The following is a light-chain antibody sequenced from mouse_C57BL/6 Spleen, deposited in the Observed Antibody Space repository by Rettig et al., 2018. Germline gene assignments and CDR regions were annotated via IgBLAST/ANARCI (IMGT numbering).Light chain of an antibody. CDR2: AAT. J-gene: IGKJ1*01. V-gene: IGKV12-46*01. CDR3: QHFWGTPWT. CDR1: ENIYSN. Sequence: IQITQSPASLSVSVGETVTITCRASENIYSNLAWYQQKQGKSPQLLVYAATNLADGVPSRFSGSGSGTQYSLKINSLQSEDFGSYYCQHFWGTPWTFGGGTKLEIK.